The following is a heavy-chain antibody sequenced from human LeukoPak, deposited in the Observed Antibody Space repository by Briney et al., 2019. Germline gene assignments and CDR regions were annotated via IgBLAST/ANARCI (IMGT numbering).Heavy chain of an antibody. Sequence: GGSLRLSCAASRFTFSDYYMSWVRQAPGKGLEWVSVIYSGGSTYYADSVKGRFTISRDNSKNTLYLQMNSLRAEDTAVYYCATPGAYCGGDCYRYYFDYWGQGTLVTVSS. CDR3: ATPGAYCGGDCYRYYFDY. CDR2: IYSGGST. CDR1: RFTFSDYY. J-gene: IGHJ4*02. V-gene: IGHV3-53*01. D-gene: IGHD2-21*02.